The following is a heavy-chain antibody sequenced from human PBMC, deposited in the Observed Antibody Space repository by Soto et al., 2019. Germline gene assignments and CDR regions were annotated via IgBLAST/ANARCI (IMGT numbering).Heavy chain of an antibody. Sequence: GASVKVSCKVSGYTLTELSMHWVRQAPGKGLEWMGGFDPEDGETIYAQKFQGRVTVTEDTSTDTAYMELSSLRSEDTAVYYCATLWRGWFDPWGQGTLVTVSS. V-gene: IGHV1-24*01. CDR1: GYTLTELS. D-gene: IGHD3-10*01. J-gene: IGHJ5*02. CDR2: FDPEDGET. CDR3: ATLWRGWFDP.